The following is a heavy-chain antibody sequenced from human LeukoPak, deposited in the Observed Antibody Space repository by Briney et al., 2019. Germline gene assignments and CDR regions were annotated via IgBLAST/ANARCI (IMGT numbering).Heavy chain of an antibody. D-gene: IGHD2-8*01. CDR2: TDSGGNT. J-gene: IGHJ4*02. Sequence: GGSLRLSCAASGFTVSSNYTSWVRQAPGKGLEWVSAITDSGGNTYYAAPVKGRFTISRDNSKNTLYLQMNSLRAEDTAAYYCARAGHCTNGICYTPDFDYWGQGTLVTVSS. V-gene: IGHV3-53*01. CDR3: ARAGHCTNGICYTPDFDY. CDR1: GFTVSSNY.